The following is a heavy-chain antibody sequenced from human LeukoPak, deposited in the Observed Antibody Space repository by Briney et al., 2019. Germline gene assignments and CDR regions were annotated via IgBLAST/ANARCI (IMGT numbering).Heavy chain of an antibody. CDR3: AREPRYYDFWSGYHYYYYYMDV. J-gene: IGHJ6*03. CDR1: GGSISSSSYY. V-gene: IGHV4-39*07. Sequence: PSETLSLTCTVSGGSISSSSYYWGWIRQPPGKGLEWIGSIYYSGSTYYNPSLKSRVTISVDTSKNQFSLKLSSVTAADTAVYYCAREPRYYDFWSGYHYYYYYMDVWGKGTTVTVSS. D-gene: IGHD3-3*01. CDR2: IYYSGST.